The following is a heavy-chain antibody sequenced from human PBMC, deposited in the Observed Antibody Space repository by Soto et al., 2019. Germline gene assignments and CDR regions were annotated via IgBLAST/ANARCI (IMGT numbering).Heavy chain of an antibody. Sequence: QVQLVQSGAEVKKPGASVKVSCKASGYTFTSYHITWVRQAPGQGLEWMGWISAYNGNTNYAQKLQGRVTMTTDTSTSTASMELRSLRCDGAAVVCRARDSPPPREWGQGTLVTVSS. J-gene: IGHJ4*02. CDR2: ISAYNGNT. CDR3: ARDSPPPRE. CDR1: GYTFTSYH. V-gene: IGHV1-18*01.